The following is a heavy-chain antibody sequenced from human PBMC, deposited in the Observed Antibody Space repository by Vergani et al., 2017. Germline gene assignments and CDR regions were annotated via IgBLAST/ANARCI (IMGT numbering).Heavy chain of an antibody. Sequence: QVQLVESGGGVAQPGRSLRLSCAASGFTFNQYGMHWVRQAPGKGLEWVAVTWYDGNNKQYADSVKGRFTISRDNSKSTMYLQMNSLRDEDTGVYYCARDLRLLYNRFDPWGQGTLVTGSS. J-gene: IGHJ5*02. CDR1: GFTFNQYG. CDR2: TWYDGNNK. D-gene: IGHD1-14*01. V-gene: IGHV3-33*01. CDR3: ARDLRLLYNRFDP.